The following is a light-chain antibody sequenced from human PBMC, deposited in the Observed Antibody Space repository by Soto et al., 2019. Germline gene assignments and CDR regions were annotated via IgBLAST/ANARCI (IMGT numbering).Light chain of an antibody. Sequence: QSALTQPPSASGSPGQSVTISCTGTSSDVGGYDYVSWYQQHPGKAPKLMIYEVTKRPSGVPDRVSGSKSGNTASLTVSGLQAEDEADYYCSSYAGSNNVVFGTGTKVTVL. CDR2: EVT. CDR1: SSDVGGYDY. V-gene: IGLV2-8*01. J-gene: IGLJ1*01. CDR3: SSYAGSNNVV.